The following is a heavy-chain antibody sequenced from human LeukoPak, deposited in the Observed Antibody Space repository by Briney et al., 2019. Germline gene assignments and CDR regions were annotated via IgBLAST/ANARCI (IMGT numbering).Heavy chain of an antibody. D-gene: IGHD5-24*01. CDR3: ARGKMATIRYFDY. V-gene: IGHV1-69*13. Sequence: GASVKVSCKASGGTFSSYAISWVRQAPGQGLEWMGGIIPIFGTANYAQEFQGRVTITADGSTSTAYMELSSLRSEDTAVYYCARGKMATIRYFDYWGQGTLVTVSS. CDR1: GGTFSSYA. J-gene: IGHJ4*02. CDR2: IIPIFGTA.